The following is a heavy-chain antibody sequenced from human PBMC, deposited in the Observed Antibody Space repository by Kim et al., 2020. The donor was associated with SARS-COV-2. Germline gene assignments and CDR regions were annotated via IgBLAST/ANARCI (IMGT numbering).Heavy chain of an antibody. D-gene: IGHD6-19*01. CDR3: ARLAVAGTDIDY. V-gene: IGHV5-51*01. Sequence: RYSPSFQGQVTISTDKSISTAYLQWSSLKASDTAMYYCARLAVAGTDIDYWGQGTLVTVSS. J-gene: IGHJ4*02.